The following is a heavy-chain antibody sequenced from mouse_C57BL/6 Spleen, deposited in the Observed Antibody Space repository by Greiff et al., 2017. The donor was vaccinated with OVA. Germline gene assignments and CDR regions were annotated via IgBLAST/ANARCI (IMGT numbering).Heavy chain of an antibody. D-gene: IGHD2-4*01. CDR3: ARPYDYDPYYFDY. J-gene: IGHJ2*01. CDR2: ISSGSSTI. Sequence: EVQLVESGGGLVKPGGSLKLSCAASGFTFSDYGMHWVRQAPEKGLEWVAYISSGSSTIYYADTVKGRFTISRDNAKNTLFLQMTSLRSEDTAMYYCARPYDYDPYYFDYWGQGTTLTVSS. CDR1: GFTFSDYG. V-gene: IGHV5-17*01.